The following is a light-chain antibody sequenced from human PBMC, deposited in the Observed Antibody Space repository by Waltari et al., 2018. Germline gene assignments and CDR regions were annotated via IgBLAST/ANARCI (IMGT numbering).Light chain of an antibody. Sequence: QSALTQPRSVSGSPGQSGTISCPGTSSDVGGYNYVSWYQQHPGKAPNLMIYDVSKRASGIPDRFSGSKSGNTASLTISGLQAEDEADYYCCSYAGSYTLVFGGGTKLTVL. CDR3: CSYAGSYTLV. J-gene: IGLJ3*02. CDR2: DVS. V-gene: IGLV2-11*01. CDR1: SSDVGGYNY.